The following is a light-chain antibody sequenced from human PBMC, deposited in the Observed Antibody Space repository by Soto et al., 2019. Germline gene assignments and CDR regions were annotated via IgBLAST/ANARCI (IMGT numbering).Light chain of an antibody. CDR2: GAS. V-gene: IGKV3-15*01. CDR3: QQYNNWPPWT. J-gene: IGKJ1*01. Sequence: EIVMTQSPATLSVSPGDRATLSCRASQSVSSNLAWYQQKPGQAPRLLIYGASTRATGIPARFSGSGSGTEFNLTISSPPSENFGVYYWQQYNNWPPWTFGQGTKVEIK. CDR1: QSVSSN.